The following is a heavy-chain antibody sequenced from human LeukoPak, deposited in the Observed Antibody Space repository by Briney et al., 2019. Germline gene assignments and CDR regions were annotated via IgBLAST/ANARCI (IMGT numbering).Heavy chain of an antibody. J-gene: IGHJ5*02. V-gene: IGHV4-4*07. CDR2: IYTSGST. CDR3: AREGGESSSWYVRPYNWFDP. CDR1: GGSISSYY. D-gene: IGHD6-13*01. Sequence: SETLSLTCTVSGGSISSYYWSWIRQPAGKGLEWIGRIYTSGSTNYNPSLKSRVTMSVDTSKNQFSLKLSSVTAADTAVYYCAREGGESSSWYVRPYNWFDPWGQGTLVTVSS.